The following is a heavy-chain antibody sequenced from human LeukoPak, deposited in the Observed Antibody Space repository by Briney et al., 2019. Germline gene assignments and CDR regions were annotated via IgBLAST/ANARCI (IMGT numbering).Heavy chain of an antibody. V-gene: IGHV3-21*01. J-gene: IGHJ4*02. Sequence: GGSLRLSCAASGFSFSTYSMNWVRQAPGKGLEWVSSISSGGRYVYYADSVKGRFTISRDNARNSLYLQMNSLRAEDTAVYYCTTDVRDEYSSGWYPIGYWGQETLVTVSS. CDR2: ISSGGRYV. CDR3: TTDVRDEYSSGWYPIGY. D-gene: IGHD6-19*01. CDR1: GFSFSTYS.